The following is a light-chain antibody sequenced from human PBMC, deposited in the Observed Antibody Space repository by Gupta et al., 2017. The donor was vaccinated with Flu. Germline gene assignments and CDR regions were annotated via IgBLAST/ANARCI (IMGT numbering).Light chain of an antibody. J-gene: IGLJ2*01. CDR1: NIGSRS. CDR2: DDS. CDR3: QVWDSGSDEVV. V-gene: IGLV3-21*02. Sequence: SYVLTQPPSVSVAPGQTARITCGENNIGSRSVHWYQQKPGQAPMLVVYDDSDRPSGIPQRFSGSNSVNTATLTISRVEAGDDADYFCQVWDSGSDEVVFGGGTKLTVL.